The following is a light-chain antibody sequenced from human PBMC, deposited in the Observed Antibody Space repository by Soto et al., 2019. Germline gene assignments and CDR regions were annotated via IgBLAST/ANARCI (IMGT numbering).Light chain of an antibody. CDR3: QQYKSYSPYT. Sequence: DIQMTQSPSTLSASVGDRVTITCRASQSISSWLAWYQQKPGKAPKFLIYYASSLESGVPSRFSGSGSGTEFTLTISSLQPDDFATYYCQQYKSYSPYTFGQGTKLEIK. CDR1: QSISSW. V-gene: IGKV1-5*01. J-gene: IGKJ2*01. CDR2: YAS.